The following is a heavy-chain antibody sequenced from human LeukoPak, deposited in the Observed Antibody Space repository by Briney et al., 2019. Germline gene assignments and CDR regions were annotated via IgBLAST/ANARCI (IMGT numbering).Heavy chain of an antibody. CDR1: GFTFSDCS. V-gene: IGHV3-73*01. J-gene: IGHJ5*02. CDR3: TRDAGTYDWLDP. D-gene: IGHD1-26*01. Sequence: GGSLRLSCAASGFTFSDCSIHWVRQASGKGLEWVGLIDKKTKNYETAYAESVRGRFTISRDDSKNTAYLQMDSLEIEDTALYYCTRDAGTYDWLDPWGQGTLVTVSS. CDR2: IDKKTKNYET.